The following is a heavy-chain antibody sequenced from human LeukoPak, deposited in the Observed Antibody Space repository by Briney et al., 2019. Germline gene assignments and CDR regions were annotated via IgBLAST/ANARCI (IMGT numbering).Heavy chain of an antibody. D-gene: IGHD6-13*01. CDR2: IYRSGTT. Sequence: PSETLSLTCAVSGYSISSGYYWDWIRQPPGKGLEWIGSIYRSGTTYYNVSLKSRVTISVDTSKNQFSLKLSSVTAADAAVYYCAKQDGASACVIYMEVWGKGTTVTVSS. CDR3: AKQDGASACVIYMEV. CDR1: GYSISSGYY. J-gene: IGHJ6*03. V-gene: IGHV4-38-2*01.